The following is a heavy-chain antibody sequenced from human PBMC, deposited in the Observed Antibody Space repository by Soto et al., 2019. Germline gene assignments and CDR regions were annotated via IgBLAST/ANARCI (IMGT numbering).Heavy chain of an antibody. Sequence: PGGSLRLSCAASGFTFSGHAMHWVRQTPGKGLEWVAIIWFEGSNEYYADSVKGRFTISRDNSNNTLYLQMNSLRAEDTAVYYCAKDLPGEPLPTCFDSWGQGTLVTVSS. V-gene: IGHV3-33*06. CDR3: AKDLPGEPLPTCFDS. J-gene: IGHJ5*01. D-gene: IGHD1-26*01. CDR2: IWFEGSNE. CDR1: GFTFSGHA.